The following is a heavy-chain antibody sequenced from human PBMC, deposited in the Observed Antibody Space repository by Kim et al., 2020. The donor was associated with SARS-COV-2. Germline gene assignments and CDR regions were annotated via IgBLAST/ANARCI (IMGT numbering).Heavy chain of an antibody. Sequence: SETLSLTCTVSGGSISSSSYYWGWIRQPPGKGLWWIGSIYYRGSTYYNPSLKSRVTISVDTSKNQFSLKLSSVTAADTAVYYCARRVGYNAFDYWGQGTLVTVSS. CDR1: GGSISSSSYY. CDR3: ARRVGYNAFDY. V-gene: IGHV4-39*01. D-gene: IGHD5-12*01. J-gene: IGHJ4*02. CDR2: IYYRGST.